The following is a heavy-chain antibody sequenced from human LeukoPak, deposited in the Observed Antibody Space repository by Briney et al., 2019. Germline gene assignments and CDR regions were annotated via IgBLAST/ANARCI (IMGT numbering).Heavy chain of an antibody. CDR1: GGSFSGYY. D-gene: IGHD6-19*01. Sequence: SETLSLTCAVYGGSFSGYYWSWIRQPPGKGLEWIGEINHSGSTNYNPSLKSRVTIPVDTSKNQFSLKLSSVTAADTAVYYCVLYSSGRGVYGMDVWGQGTTVTVSS. CDR2: INHSGST. CDR3: VLYSSGRGVYGMDV. V-gene: IGHV4-34*01. J-gene: IGHJ6*02.